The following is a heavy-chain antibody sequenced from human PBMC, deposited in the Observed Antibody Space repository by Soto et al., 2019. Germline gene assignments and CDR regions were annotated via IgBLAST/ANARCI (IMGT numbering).Heavy chain of an antibody. Sequence: GGSLRLSCAASGFTFSSYAMSWVRQAPGKGLEWVSAISGSGGSIYYADSVKGRLTITKDTSKNQVVLTMTNMDSVDTGTYYCARLTDLYIMFDFWGQGTQVTVSS. D-gene: IGHD3-16*01. CDR1: GFTFSSYA. J-gene: IGHJ4*02. CDR3: ARLTDLYIMFDF. CDR2: ISGSGGSI. V-gene: IGHV3-23*01.